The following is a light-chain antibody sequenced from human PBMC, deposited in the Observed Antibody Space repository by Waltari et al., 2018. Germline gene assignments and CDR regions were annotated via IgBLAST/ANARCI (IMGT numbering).Light chain of an antibody. J-gene: IGLJ3*02. Sequence: QTVVTQETSLSVSPGGTVTLTCGLSFGSASTNYYPAWCQQTPGQAPRTLIYATTTRSSGVPDRFSGSILGNKAALTITGAQADDESDYYCVLYFGSGVVFGGGTKLTVL. CDR2: ATT. CDR3: VLYFGSGVV. CDR1: FGSASTNYY. V-gene: IGLV8-61*01.